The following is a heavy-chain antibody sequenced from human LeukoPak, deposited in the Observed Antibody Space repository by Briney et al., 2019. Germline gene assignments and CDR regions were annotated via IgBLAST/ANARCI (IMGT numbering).Heavy chain of an antibody. V-gene: IGHV4-39*07. D-gene: IGHD3-22*01. Sequence: SETLSLTCTVSGGSISSSSYYWGWIRQPPGKGLEWIGSIYYSGSTYYNPSLKSRVTISVDTSKNQFSLRLSSVTAADTAVYYCARVFYYAGGNYMDVWGKGTTVTISS. CDR1: GGSISSSSYY. J-gene: IGHJ6*03. CDR2: IYYSGST. CDR3: ARVFYYAGGNYMDV.